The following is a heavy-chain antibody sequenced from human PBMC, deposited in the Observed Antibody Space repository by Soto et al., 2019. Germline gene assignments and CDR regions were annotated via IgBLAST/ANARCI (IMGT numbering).Heavy chain of an antibody. Sequence: GESLKLSCTVSGGRLTSYLIGCVLQMPGKGLEWMGIIYPGDSDTRYSPSFQGQVTISADKSISTAYLQWSSLKASDTAMYYCARRGTGTTSSYYYGMDVCGQGTTVTISS. CDR1: GGRLTSYL. CDR3: ARRGTGTTSSYYYGMDV. V-gene: IGHV5-51*01. D-gene: IGHD1-1*01. J-gene: IGHJ6*02. CDR2: IYPGDSDT.